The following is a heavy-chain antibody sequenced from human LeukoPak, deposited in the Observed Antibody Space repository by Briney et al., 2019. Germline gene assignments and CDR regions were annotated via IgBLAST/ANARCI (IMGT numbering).Heavy chain of an antibody. V-gene: IGHV4-61*01. D-gene: IGHD1-26*01. CDR3: ARGGSYYGY. CDR1: GGSVSSGSYY. Sequence: SETLSLTCTVSGGSVSSGSYYWSWIRQPPGKGLEWIGYIYYSGSTNYNPSLKSRVTISVDTSKNQFSLKLSSVTAADTAVYYCARGGSYYGYWGQGTLVTVSS. J-gene: IGHJ4*02. CDR2: IYYSGST.